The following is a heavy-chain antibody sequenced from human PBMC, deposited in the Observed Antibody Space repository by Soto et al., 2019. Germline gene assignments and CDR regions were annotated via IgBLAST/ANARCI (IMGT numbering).Heavy chain of an antibody. D-gene: IGHD3-16*02. CDR3: ARGRGVWGSYHYNWFDP. J-gene: IGHJ5*02. Sequence: SETLSLTCTVSGASISSNTYYWAWIRRPPGKGLECIGSINHSGSTNYNPSLKSRVTISVDTSKNQFSLKLSSVTAADTAVYYCARGRGVWGSYHYNWFDPWGQGTQVTVSS. CDR2: INHSGST. CDR1: GASISSNTYY. V-gene: IGHV4-39*07.